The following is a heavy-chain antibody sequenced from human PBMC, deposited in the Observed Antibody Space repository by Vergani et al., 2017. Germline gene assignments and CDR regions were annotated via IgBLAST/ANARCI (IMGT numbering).Heavy chain of an antibody. CDR3: ARADSGMTIGSWHMDV. J-gene: IGHJ6*03. D-gene: IGHD5-12*01. V-gene: IGHV1-69*13. Sequence: QGQLAQSGAEVKKPGSSVKVSCKASGGTFSSNSISWVRQAPRQGLEWMGRIIPIFATTSYAQKFQGRVTILADESTSTAYMELSSLRSEDTAVYYCARADSGMTIGSWHMDVWGKGTTVTVSS. CDR1: GGTFSSNS. CDR2: IIPIFATT.